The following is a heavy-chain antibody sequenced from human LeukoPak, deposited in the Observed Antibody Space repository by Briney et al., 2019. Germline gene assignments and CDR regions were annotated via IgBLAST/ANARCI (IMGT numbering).Heavy chain of an antibody. D-gene: IGHD1-26*01. CDR3: ARARRGSGSSYDY. V-gene: IGHV1-46*01. CDR2: INPSGGST. CDR1: GYTFTSYS. Sequence: ASVKISCETSGYTFTSYSMPWVREAPGQGLEWMGIINPSGGSTRYAQTFQGRVTMTRDTSTSTVYMELSSLRSEDTAVYYCARARRGSGSSYDYWGQGTLVTVSS. J-gene: IGHJ4*02.